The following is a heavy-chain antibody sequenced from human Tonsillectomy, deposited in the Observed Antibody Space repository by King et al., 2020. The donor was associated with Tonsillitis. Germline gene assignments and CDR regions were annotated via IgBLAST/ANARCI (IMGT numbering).Heavy chain of an antibody. J-gene: IGHJ4*02. D-gene: IGHD6-19*01. CDR3: ARDIRYSSDWYPSSTQYYFDY. Sequence: DVQLVESGGGVVRPGGSLRLSCAASGFTFGDYGMSWVRQAPGKGLEWVSGIDWNGGSTGYADSVKGRFTISRDNAKNSLYLQMNSLRAEDTALYYCARDIRYSSDWYPSSTQYYFDYWGQGTLVTVSS. V-gene: IGHV3-20*04. CDR2: IDWNGGST. CDR1: GFTFGDYG.